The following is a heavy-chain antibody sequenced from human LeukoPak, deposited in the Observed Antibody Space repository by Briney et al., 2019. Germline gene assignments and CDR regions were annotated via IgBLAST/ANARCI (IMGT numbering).Heavy chain of an antibody. CDR1: GLTFSSYG. J-gene: IGHJ6*03. CDR2: IRYDGSNK. V-gene: IGHV3-30*02. Sequence: GGSLRLSCAASGLTFSSYGMHWVRQAPGKGLEWVAFIRYDGSNKYYADSVKGRFTISRDNSKNTLYLQMNSLRAEDTAVYYCAKDNLWFGENVYYMDVWGKGTTVTVSS. D-gene: IGHD3-10*01. CDR3: AKDNLWFGENVYYMDV.